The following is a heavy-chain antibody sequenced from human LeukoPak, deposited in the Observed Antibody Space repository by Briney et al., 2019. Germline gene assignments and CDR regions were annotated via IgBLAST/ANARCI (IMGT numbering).Heavy chain of an antibody. CDR2: IKQDGSEK. Sequence: GGSLRLSCAASGFTFSSYWMSWVRQAPGKGLEWVANIKQDGSEKYYVDSVKGRFTISRDNSKNTLYLQMNSLRAEDTAVYYCAKDLGSGSYWGAAAFDIWGQGTMVTVSS. D-gene: IGHD1-26*01. CDR1: GFTFSSYW. J-gene: IGHJ3*02. V-gene: IGHV3-7*03. CDR3: AKDLGSGSYWGAAAFDI.